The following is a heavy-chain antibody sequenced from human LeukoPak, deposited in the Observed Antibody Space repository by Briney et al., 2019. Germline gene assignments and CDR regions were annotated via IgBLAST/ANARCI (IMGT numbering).Heavy chain of an antibody. CDR1: GGSISSGSYY. CDR3: AGDGYQLLRYYYYYYMDV. J-gene: IGHJ6*03. D-gene: IGHD2-2*01. V-gene: IGHV4-61*02. Sequence: MTSETLSLTCTVSGGSISSGSYYWSWIRQPAGKGLEWIGRIYTSGSTNYNPSLKSRVTISVDTSKNQFSLKLSSVTAADTAVYYCAGDGYQLLRYYYYYYMDVWGKGTTVTVSS. CDR2: IYTSGST.